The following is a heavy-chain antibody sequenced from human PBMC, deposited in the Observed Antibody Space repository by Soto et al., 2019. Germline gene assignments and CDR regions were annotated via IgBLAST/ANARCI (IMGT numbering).Heavy chain of an antibody. CDR1: GDSVSSNSAA. V-gene: IGHV6-1*01. Sequence: SQTLSLTCVISGDSVSSNSAAWNWIRQSPSRGLEWLGRTYYRSKWYNDYAVSVKSRITINPDTSKNQFSLQLNSVTPEDTAVYYCARELVLDTAMVRARGPYYYYGMDVWGQGTTVTVSS. CDR2: TYYRSKWYN. D-gene: IGHD5-18*01. J-gene: IGHJ6*02. CDR3: ARELVLDTAMVRARGPYYYYGMDV.